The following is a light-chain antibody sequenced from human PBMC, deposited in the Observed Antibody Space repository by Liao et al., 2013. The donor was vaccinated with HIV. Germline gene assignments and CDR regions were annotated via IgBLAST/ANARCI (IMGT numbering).Light chain of an antibody. J-gene: IGLJ2*01. V-gene: IGLV3-1*01. Sequence: SYELTQPPSVSVSPGQTANITCSGQRLGNKWTSWYQQRPGQSPILVIYDDMKRPSGIPERFSGSSSGNTATLTISETQPLDEAVYYCQTWTKNGVVFGGGTEVTVL. CDR3: QTWTKNGVV. CDR2: DDM. CDR1: RLGNKW.